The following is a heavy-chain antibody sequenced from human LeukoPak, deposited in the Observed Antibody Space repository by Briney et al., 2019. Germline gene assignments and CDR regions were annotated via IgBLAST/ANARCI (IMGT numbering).Heavy chain of an antibody. Sequence: NSGGSLRLSCAASGFTFSSYSMNWVRQAPGKALEWVSSISSGSSYIYYADSVKGRFTISRDNAKNSLDLQMNSLRVEDTAVYYCARDLGSSNRYFDYWGQGTLVTVSS. CDR1: GFTFSSYS. D-gene: IGHD6-6*01. CDR3: ARDLGSSNRYFDY. CDR2: ISSGSSYI. J-gene: IGHJ4*02. V-gene: IGHV3-21*01.